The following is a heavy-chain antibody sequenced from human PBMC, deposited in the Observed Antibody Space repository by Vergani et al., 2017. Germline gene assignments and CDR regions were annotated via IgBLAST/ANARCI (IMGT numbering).Heavy chain of an antibody. J-gene: IGHJ4*02. CDR2: ISGSGGST. D-gene: IGHD4-23*01. Sequence: EVQLLESGGGLVQPGGSLRLSSAASGFTFSSYAMSWVRQAPGKGLEWVSAISGSGGSTDYADSVKGRFTISSDNSKNAPYLQMDSLRAEDTAVYYCAKDLIAGNGVWGQGSLVTVSS. CDR3: AKDLIAGNGV. CDR1: GFTFSSYA. V-gene: IGHV3-23*01.